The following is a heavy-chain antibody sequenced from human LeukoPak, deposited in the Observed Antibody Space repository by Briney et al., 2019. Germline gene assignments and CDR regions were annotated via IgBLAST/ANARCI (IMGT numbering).Heavy chain of an antibody. CDR2: ISGDGGST. Sequence: PGGSLRLSCAASGFTFDDYAMHWVRQAPGKGVEWVSLISGDGGSTYYADSVKGRFTISRDNSQNSLYLQINSLRTEDTALYYCAKPWTGYSSSWYFYYFDYWGQGTLVTVSS. J-gene: IGHJ4*02. D-gene: IGHD6-13*01. V-gene: IGHV3-43*02. CDR3: AKPWTGYSSSWYFYYFDY. CDR1: GFTFDDYA.